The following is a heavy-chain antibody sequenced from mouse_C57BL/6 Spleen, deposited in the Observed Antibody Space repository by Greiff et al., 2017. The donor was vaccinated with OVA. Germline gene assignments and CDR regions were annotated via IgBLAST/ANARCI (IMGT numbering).Heavy chain of an antibody. CDR2: ISSGGSYT. Sequence: EVKLMESGGDLVKPGGSLKLSCAASGFTFSSYGMSWVRQTPDKRLEWVATISSGGSYTYYPDSVKGRFTISRDNAKNALYLQMSSLKSEDTAMYCCARRGYYGAMDYWGQGTSVTVSS. CDR1: GFTFSSYG. J-gene: IGHJ4*01. V-gene: IGHV5-6*02. D-gene: IGHD1-1*01. CDR3: ARRGYYGAMDY.